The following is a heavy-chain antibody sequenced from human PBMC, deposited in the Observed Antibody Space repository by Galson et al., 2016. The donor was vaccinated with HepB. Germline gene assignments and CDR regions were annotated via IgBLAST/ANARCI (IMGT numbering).Heavy chain of an antibody. Sequence: SETLSLTCAVSGGSVNTSNWWSWLRQSPEQGLEWIAEMYHSGSANYNGALESRVTISVDKSKNEVSLKLRSVTAADTAVYYCARHPYVWGRRNWVGFDIWGQGTVVTVSS. CDR1: GGSVNTSNW. V-gene: IGHV4-4*02. CDR2: MYHSGSA. CDR3: ARHPYVWGRRNWVGFDI. J-gene: IGHJ3*02. D-gene: IGHD3-16*01.